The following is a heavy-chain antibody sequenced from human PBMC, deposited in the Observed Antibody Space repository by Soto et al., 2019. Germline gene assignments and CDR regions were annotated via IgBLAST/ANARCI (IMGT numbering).Heavy chain of an antibody. V-gene: IGHV4-4*02. D-gene: IGHD1-26*01. CDR1: GGSISSSNW. CDR3: AREYSNSPEAFDS. J-gene: IGHJ4*02. CDR2: IYHSGST. Sequence: SETLSLTCAVSGGSISSSNWWSWVRRPPGKGLEWIGEIYHSGSTNYNPSLMSRVTISLDASRNQFSLKLSSVTAADTAVFYCAREYSNSPEAFDSWGQGTLVTVSS.